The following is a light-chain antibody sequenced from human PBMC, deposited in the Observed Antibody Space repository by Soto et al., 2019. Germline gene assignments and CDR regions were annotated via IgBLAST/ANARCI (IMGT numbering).Light chain of an antibody. J-gene: IGKJ2*01. CDR2: DAS. CDR1: QSVSSN. Sequence: ETVMTQSAAALSVSVGERVTLSCRASQSVSSNLAWYQQRPGQAPRLLIHDASTRATGVPDRFSGSGSGTDFTLTISRLQPEDFAIYYCQQYNNWPRTFGQGTKLEIK. V-gene: IGKV3-15*01. CDR3: QQYNNWPRT.